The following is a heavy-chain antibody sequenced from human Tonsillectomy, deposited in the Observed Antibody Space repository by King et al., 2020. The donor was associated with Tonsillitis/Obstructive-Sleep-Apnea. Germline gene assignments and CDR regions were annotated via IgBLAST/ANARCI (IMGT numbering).Heavy chain of an antibody. CDR2: ISWNSGSI. J-gene: IGHJ6*03. Sequence: VQLVESGGGLVQPGRSLRLSCAASGFTFDDYAMHWVRQAPEKGLEWVSSISWNSGSIGYADSVKGRFTISRDNAKNSLYLQMNRLRAEDTALYYCAKDIQQQLYYYMDVWGKGTTVTVSS. CDR1: GFTFDDYA. V-gene: IGHV3-9*01. CDR3: AKDIQQQLYYYMDV. D-gene: IGHD6-13*01.